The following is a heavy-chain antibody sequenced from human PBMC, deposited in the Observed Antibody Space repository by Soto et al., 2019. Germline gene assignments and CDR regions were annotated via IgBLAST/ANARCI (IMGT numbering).Heavy chain of an antibody. V-gene: IGHV3-48*02. CDR1: GFTFRHYR. D-gene: IGHD3-16*01. J-gene: IGHJ4*02. Sequence: GPSLRLSCAASGFTFRHYRMHLDRQAPGKGLEWVSFFSTSSSPRYYADSVKGRFTISRDNDRKSIYLEMSSLRDEDTAMYYCVRDAIQYYDSDGLHAGWGPGTLVTVAS. CDR2: FSTSSSPR. CDR3: VRDAIQYYDSDGLHAG.